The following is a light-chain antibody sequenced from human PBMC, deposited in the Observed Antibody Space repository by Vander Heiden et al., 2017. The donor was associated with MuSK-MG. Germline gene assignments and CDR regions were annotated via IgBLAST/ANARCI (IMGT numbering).Light chain of an antibody. Sequence: QSALTQPASVSGSPGQSITISCTGTSSDVGGYNYVSWYQQHPGKAPKTMIYDVANRPSGVSNRFSGSKSGNTASLTISGLQAEDEADYYCSSYTSISTYVFGTGTKVTVL. CDR3: SSYTSISTYV. CDR2: DVA. V-gene: IGLV2-14*03. J-gene: IGLJ1*01. CDR1: SSDVGGYNY.